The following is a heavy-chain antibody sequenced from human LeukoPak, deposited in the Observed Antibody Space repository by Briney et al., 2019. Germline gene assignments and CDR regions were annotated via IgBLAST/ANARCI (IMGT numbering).Heavy chain of an antibody. CDR2: IYYSGGT. J-gene: IGHJ4*02. CDR1: GGSISSYY. D-gene: IGHD6-13*01. CDR3: ARRLSGPGIAAAGSGYYFDY. V-gene: IGHV4-59*08. Sequence: PSGTLSLTCTVSGGSISSYYWSWIRQPPGKGLEWMGYIYYSGGTNYNPSLMSRLTISVDTPNNQSSLKLSSVTAADTAVYYCARRLSGPGIAAAGSGYYFDYWGQGTLVTVSS.